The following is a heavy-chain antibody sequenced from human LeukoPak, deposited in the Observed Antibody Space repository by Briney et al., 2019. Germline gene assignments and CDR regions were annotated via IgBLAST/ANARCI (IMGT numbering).Heavy chain of an antibody. CDR2: ISGSGGST. J-gene: IGHJ6*02. D-gene: IGHD4-17*01. V-gene: IGHV3-23*01. CDR1: GFNFRDSG. Sequence: GGSLRLSCAASGFNFRDSGMHWVRQAPGKGLEWVSAISGSGGSTYYADSVKGRFTISRDNSKNTLYLQMNSLRAEDTAVYYCANAPTTVTYYYYYGMDVWGQGTTVTVSS. CDR3: ANAPTTVTYYYYYGMDV.